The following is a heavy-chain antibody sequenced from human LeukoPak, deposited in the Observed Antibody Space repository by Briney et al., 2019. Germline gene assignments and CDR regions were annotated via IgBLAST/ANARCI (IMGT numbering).Heavy chain of an antibody. CDR3: ARGGDTSSWYAWFDP. J-gene: IGHJ5*02. V-gene: IGHV4-59*01. D-gene: IGHD6-13*01. CDR1: GGSISSYY. CDR2: IYHSGST. Sequence: SETLSLTCTVSGGSISSYYWSWIRQPPGKGLEWVGYIYHSGSTKYNPSLKSRVTISIDTYKHQFSLKLSFVTAADTAMYYCARGGDTSSWYAWFDPWGQGTLVTVSS.